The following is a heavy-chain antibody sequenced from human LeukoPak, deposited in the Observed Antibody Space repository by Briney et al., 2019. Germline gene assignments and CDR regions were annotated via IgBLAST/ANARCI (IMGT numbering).Heavy chain of an antibody. V-gene: IGHV4-4*07. D-gene: IGHD6-13*01. CDR2: IYTSGST. CDR3: ARTTYSRLVDYYMDV. CDR1: GGSISSYY. J-gene: IGHJ6*03. Sequence: SETLSLTCTVSGGSISSYYWSWVRQPAGKGLEWIGRIYTSGSTNYNPSLKSRVTMSVDTSKNQFSLKLSSVTAADTAVYYCARTTYSRLVDYYMDVWGKGTTVTVSS.